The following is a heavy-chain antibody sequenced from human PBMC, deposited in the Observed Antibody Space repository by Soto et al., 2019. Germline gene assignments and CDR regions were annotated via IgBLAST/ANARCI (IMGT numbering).Heavy chain of an antibody. J-gene: IGHJ4*02. D-gene: IGHD6-13*01. CDR1: GGTFSSYA. V-gene: IGHV1-69*05. CDR3: ARDPRGGYFDY. CDR2: IIPIFGTA. Sequence: SVKVSCKASGGTFSSYAISWVRQAPGQGLEWMGGIIPIFGTANYAQKFQGRVTMTTDTSTSTAYMELRSLRSDDTAVYYCARDPRGGYFDYWGQGTLVTVSS.